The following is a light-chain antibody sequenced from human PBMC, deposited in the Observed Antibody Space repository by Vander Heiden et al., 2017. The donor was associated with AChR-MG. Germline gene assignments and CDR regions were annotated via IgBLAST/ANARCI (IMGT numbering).Light chain of an antibody. CDR2: DVS. V-gene: IGLV2-11*01. J-gene: IGLJ1*01. Sequence: QSALTQPRSVSGSPGQSLTISCTGTSSDVGGYNYVSWYQQHPGKAPNLMIYDVSKRPSGVPDRFSGSKSGNTASLTISGLQAEDEADYYCCSYAGSYTYVFGTGTKVTVL. CDR1: SSDVGGYNY. CDR3: CSYAGSYTYV.